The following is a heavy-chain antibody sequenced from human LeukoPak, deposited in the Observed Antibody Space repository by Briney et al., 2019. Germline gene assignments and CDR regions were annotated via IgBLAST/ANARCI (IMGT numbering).Heavy chain of an antibody. CDR3: AKVAASHYYDSSGYYDY. CDR2: ISSSSGII. CDR1: GFTFSSYS. J-gene: IGHJ4*02. D-gene: IGHD3-22*01. Sequence: PGGSLRLSCAASGFTFSSYSMNWVRQAPGKGLEWVSYISSSSGIIYYADSVKGRFTISRDNAKNSLYLQMNSLRAEDTAVYYCAKVAASHYYDSSGYYDYWGQGTLVTVSS. V-gene: IGHV3-48*04.